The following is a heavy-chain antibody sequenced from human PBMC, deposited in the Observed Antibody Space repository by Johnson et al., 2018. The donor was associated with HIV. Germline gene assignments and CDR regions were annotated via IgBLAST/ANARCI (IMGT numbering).Heavy chain of an antibody. CDR2: IYSGGST. V-gene: IGHV3-66*01. CDR3: ARGEYYYDSSGYSNTPDAFDI. Sequence: VQVVESGGGLVQPGGSLRLSCAASGFTVSSNYMSWVRQAPGKGLEWVSVIYSGGSTYYADSVKGRFTISRDNSKNTLYLQMNSLRAEDTAVYYCARGEYYYDSSGYSNTPDAFDIWGQGTMVTVSS. J-gene: IGHJ3*02. CDR1: GFTVSSNY. D-gene: IGHD3-22*01.